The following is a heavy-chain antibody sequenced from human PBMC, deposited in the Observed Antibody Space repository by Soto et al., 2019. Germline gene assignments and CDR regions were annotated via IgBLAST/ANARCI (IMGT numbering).Heavy chain of an antibody. Sequence: ASVKVSCKTSGYTFTNYGISWVRQAPGQGLEWMGWISAHTGNTNYAQKFQGRVTMTTDTSTSTAYMELRSLRSADTAVYYCARVLGYNSSWWRHTAFDIWGQGTMVTVSS. D-gene: IGHD6-13*01. CDR2: ISAHTGNT. J-gene: IGHJ3*02. V-gene: IGHV1-18*01. CDR1: GYTFTNYG. CDR3: ARVLGYNSSWWRHTAFDI.